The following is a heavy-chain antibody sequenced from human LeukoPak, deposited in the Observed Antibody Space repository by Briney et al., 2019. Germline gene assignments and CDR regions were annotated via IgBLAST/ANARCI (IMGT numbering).Heavy chain of an antibody. CDR1: GGSFSGYY. D-gene: IGHD6-19*01. Sequence: SETLSLTCAVYGGSFSGYYWSWIRQPPRKGLEWIGEINHSGSTNYNPSLKSRVTISVDTSKNQFSLKLSSVTAADTAVYYCARTGYSSGWYYFDYWGQGTLVTVSS. CDR3: ARTGYSSGWYYFDY. V-gene: IGHV4-34*01. J-gene: IGHJ4*02. CDR2: INHSGST.